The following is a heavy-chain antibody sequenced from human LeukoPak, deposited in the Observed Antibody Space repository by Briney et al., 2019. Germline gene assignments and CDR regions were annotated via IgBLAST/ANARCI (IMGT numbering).Heavy chain of an antibody. D-gene: IGHD3-22*01. V-gene: IGHV4-39*01. CDR1: GGSISSRSCC. CDR3: ARSHPDYYDSSGYLFDY. J-gene: IGHJ4*02. Sequence: SETLSLTCTVSGGSISSRSCCWGWIRQPPGKGLEWIGTIYYSGSTYYNPSLKSRVTISVDTSKNQFSLKLSSVTAADTAVYYCARSHPDYYDSSGYLFDYWGQGTLVTVSS. CDR2: IYYSGST.